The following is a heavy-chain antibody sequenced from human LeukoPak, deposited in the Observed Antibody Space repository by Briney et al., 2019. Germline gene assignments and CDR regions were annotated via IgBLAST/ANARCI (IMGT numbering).Heavy chain of an antibody. CDR3: VRVRTNYVDSRGYY. Sequence: GSLRLSCAASGFPFSSHWMSWARQAPGKGLEWVANIKEDGSEIYDVDSVKGRFTISRDNTKEALYLQMNSLRAEDTAVYYCVRVRTNYVDSRGYYWGQGTLVTVSS. CDR1: GFPFSSHW. CDR2: IKEDGSEI. V-gene: IGHV3-7*05. J-gene: IGHJ4*02. D-gene: IGHD3-22*01.